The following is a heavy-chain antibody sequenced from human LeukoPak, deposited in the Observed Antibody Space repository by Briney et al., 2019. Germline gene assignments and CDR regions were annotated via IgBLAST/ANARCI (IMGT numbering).Heavy chain of an antibody. CDR3: ARRDTAMVTVFDY. Sequence: ASVKVSCKASGYTFTGYYMHWVRQPPGQGLEWMGWINPNSGGTNYAQKFQGRVTMTRDTSISTAYMELSRLRSDDTAVYYCARRDTAMVTVFDYWAREPWSPSPQ. V-gene: IGHV1-2*02. CDR2: INPNSGGT. D-gene: IGHD5-18*01. J-gene: IGHJ4*02. CDR1: GYTFTGYY.